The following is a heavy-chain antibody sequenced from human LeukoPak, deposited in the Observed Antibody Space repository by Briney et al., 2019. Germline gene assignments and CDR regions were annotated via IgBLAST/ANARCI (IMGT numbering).Heavy chain of an antibody. CDR3: ARKRRRGYYLNGGFDV. V-gene: IGHV3-48*01. Sequence: GGSLRLSCAASGFTFSSYSMNWVRQAPGKGLEWVSYISSSSSTIYYADSVKGRFTISRDNAKNSLYLQMNSLRAEDTAVYYCARKRRRGYYLNGGFDVWGQGTMVTVSS. CDR2: ISSSSSTI. D-gene: IGHD1-26*01. CDR1: GFTFSSYS. J-gene: IGHJ3*01.